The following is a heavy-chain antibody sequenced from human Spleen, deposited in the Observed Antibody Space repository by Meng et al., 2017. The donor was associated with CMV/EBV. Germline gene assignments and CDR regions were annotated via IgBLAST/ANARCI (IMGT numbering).Heavy chain of an antibody. CDR1: GFTLSNYA. D-gene: IGHD6-13*01. V-gene: IGHV3-23*03. Sequence: LRRSCAASGFTLSNYAVNWVRQAPGKGLEWVAVIYAGGRSAYYADSVKGRFTIFRDSSKNTVYLEMNSLRAEDTALYYCAKDSTYSAWGQGTLVTVSS. CDR2: IYAGGRSA. J-gene: IGHJ5*02. CDR3: AKDSTYSA.